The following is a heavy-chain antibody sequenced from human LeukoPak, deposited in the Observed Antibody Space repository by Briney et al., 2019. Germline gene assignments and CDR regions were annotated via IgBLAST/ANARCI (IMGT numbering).Heavy chain of an antibody. Sequence: SQTLSLTCAISGDSVSSNSAAWYWIRQSPSRGLEWLGRTYYRSRWSNDYAVSVKSRITFNPDTSKNQFSLHLNSVTPEDTAVYYCARGGHSSSWSFDYWGQGTVVTVSS. CDR1: GDSVSSNSAA. D-gene: IGHD6-13*01. J-gene: IGHJ4*02. CDR2: TYYRSRWSN. V-gene: IGHV6-1*01. CDR3: ARGGHSSSWSFDY.